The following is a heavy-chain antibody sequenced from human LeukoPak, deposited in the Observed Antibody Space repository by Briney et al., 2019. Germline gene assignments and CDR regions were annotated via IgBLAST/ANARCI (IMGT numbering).Heavy chain of an antibody. Sequence: SETLSFTCTVSGGSISSYYWSWIRQPPGKGLEWIGYIYYSGSTNYNPSLKSRVTISVDTSKNQFSLKLNSVTAADTAVYYCARKNPLYCSGGSCYSLNAFDIWGQGTMVTVSS. CDR1: GGSISSYY. D-gene: IGHD2-15*01. J-gene: IGHJ3*02. V-gene: IGHV4-59*01. CDR2: IYYSGST. CDR3: ARKNPLYCSGGSCYSLNAFDI.